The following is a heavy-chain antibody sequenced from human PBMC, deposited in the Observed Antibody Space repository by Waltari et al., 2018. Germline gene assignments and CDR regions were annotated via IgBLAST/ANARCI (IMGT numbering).Heavy chain of an antibody. CDR3: AKREIGYAFDI. CDR1: GGTFGPYA. D-gene: IGHD1-26*01. J-gene: IGHJ3*02. CDR2: VIPIFGTP. Sequence: QVQLVQSGAEVKQPGASVKVSCKASGGTFGPYAITWVRQDPGQGLEWMGGVIPIFGTPNYAPKFQGRVTVSADPSTSTAYLEVRRLISEDTAVYYCAKREIGYAFDIWGHGTMVTVSS. V-gene: IGHV1-69*12.